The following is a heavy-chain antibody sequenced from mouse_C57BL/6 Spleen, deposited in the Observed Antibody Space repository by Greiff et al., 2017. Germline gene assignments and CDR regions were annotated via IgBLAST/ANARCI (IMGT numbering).Heavy chain of an antibody. J-gene: IGHJ2*01. V-gene: IGHV2-2*01. CDR3: ARNGDDYGIYYFDY. CDR2: IWSGGST. Sequence: VQVVESGPGLVQPSQSLSITCTVSGFSLTSYGVHWVRQSPGKGLEWLGVIWSGGSTDYNAAFISRLSISKDNSKSQVFFKMNSLQADDTAIYYCARNGDDYGIYYFDYWGQGTTLTVSS. D-gene: IGHD2-4*01. CDR1: GFSLTSYG.